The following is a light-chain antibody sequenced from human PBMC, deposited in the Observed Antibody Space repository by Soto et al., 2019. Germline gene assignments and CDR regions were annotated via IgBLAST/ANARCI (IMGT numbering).Light chain of an antibody. CDR1: SSDVGGYNY. V-gene: IGLV2-8*01. Sequence: QSVLTQPPSASGSPGQSVTISCTGTSSDVGGYNYVSWYQQHPGKAPKLMICEVTKRPSGVPDRFSGSKSGNTASLTVSGLLAEDEADYYCSSHAGINNVVFGGGTKLTVL. CDR3: SSHAGINNVV. J-gene: IGLJ3*02. CDR2: EVT.